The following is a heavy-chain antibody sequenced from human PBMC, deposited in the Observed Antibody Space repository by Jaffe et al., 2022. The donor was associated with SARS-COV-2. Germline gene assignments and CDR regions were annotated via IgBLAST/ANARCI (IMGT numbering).Heavy chain of an antibody. J-gene: IGHJ6*02. CDR3: AKDSADLLTGGFGIYYYGMDV. CDR1: GFTFRNFG. V-gene: IGHV3-30*18. Sequence: QVQLVESGGGVVQPGRSLRLSCAASGFTFRNFGMHWVRQAPGKGLEWVAVISYDGSNKNYADSVKGRFTISRDNSLNTLFLQVHSLRAEDTAVYYCAKDSADLLTGGFGIYYYGMDVWGQGTTVAVSS. D-gene: IGHD3-10*01. CDR2: ISYDGSNK.